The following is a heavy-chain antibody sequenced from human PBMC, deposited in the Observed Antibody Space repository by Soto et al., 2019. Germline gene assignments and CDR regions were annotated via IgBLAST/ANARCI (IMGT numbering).Heavy chain of an antibody. V-gene: IGHV4-31*11. Sequence: PSETLSFTCAVSGDSTTSGDYYWNWIRQHPGKGLEWIGYIHYSGSNYHNPSLKSRVTISVDTSKNQISLKLSSVTAADTAIYYCAREPYHYDSSGYYDYWGQGTLVTVSS. CDR1: GDSTTSGDYY. J-gene: IGHJ4*02. D-gene: IGHD3-22*01. CDR2: IHYSGSN. CDR3: AREPYHYDSSGYYDY.